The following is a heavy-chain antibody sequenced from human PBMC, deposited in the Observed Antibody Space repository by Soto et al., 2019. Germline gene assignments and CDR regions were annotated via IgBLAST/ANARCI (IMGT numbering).Heavy chain of an antibody. Sequence: QVQLVESGGGVVQPGRSLRLSCAASGFTFSSYGMHWVRQAPGKGLEWVAVIWYDGSNKYYADSVKGRFTISRDNSKNTLYLQMNSLRAEDTAVYYCARVGDSDAFDIWGQGTMVTVSS. D-gene: IGHD3-16*01. CDR2: IWYDGSNK. CDR1: GFTFSSYG. CDR3: ARVGDSDAFDI. J-gene: IGHJ3*02. V-gene: IGHV3-33*01.